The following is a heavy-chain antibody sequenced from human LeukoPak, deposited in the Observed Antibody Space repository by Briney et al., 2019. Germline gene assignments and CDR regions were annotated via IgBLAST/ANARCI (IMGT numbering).Heavy chain of an antibody. CDR3: AREQLVEGAPSVDY. V-gene: IGHV3-23*01. Sequence: GGSLRLSCAASGFTFSSYAMSWVRQAPGKGLEWVSAISGSGGSTYYADSVKGRFTISRDNSKNTLYLQMNSLRAEDTAVYYCAREQLVEGAPSVDYWGQGTLVTVSS. J-gene: IGHJ4*02. CDR2: ISGSGGST. CDR1: GFTFSSYA. D-gene: IGHD6-6*01.